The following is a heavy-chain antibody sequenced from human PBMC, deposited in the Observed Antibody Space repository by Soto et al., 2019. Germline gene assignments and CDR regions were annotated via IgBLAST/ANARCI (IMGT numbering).Heavy chain of an antibody. D-gene: IGHD2-2*01. CDR2: INAGNGNT. CDR3: AREGSLPAAFYYYYYYMDV. CDR1: GYTFTSYA. Sequence: ASVKVSCKASGYTFTSYAMHWVRQAPGQRLEWMGWINAGNGNTKYSQKFQGRVTITRDTSASTAYMELSSLRSEDTAVYYCAREGSLPAAFYYYYYYMDVWGKGTTVTVSS. V-gene: IGHV1-3*01. J-gene: IGHJ6*03.